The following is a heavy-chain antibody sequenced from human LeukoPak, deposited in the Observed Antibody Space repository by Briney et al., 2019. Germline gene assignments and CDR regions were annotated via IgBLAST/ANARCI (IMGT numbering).Heavy chain of an antibody. V-gene: IGHV1-2*02. Sequence: ASMKVSCKPSGYTFTDHHIHWVRQAPGKGLEWMGKIVPDSGVTYYAQKFQGRVAMTRDTSVRTAYMELSGLTSDDTAVYYCVRGRYRYAVDLWGQGTRVTVSS. CDR1: GYTFTDHH. CDR3: VRGRYRYAVDL. D-gene: IGHD5-18*01. J-gene: IGHJ5*02. CDR2: IVPDSGVT.